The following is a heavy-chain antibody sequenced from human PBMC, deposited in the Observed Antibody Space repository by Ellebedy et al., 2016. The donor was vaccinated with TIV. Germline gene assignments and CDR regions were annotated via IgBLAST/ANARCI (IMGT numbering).Heavy chain of an antibody. CDR2: IGGDGSSAI. V-gene: IGHV3-48*04. Sequence: GGSLRLSXAASGFTFRNYPMNWVRQAPGKGLEWVSKIGGDGSSAIYYADSVKGRFTISRDDSKSSLYLQMDSLSAEDTAVYYCARDRGGLRLGELGYWGQGILVAVSS. J-gene: IGHJ4*02. CDR3: ARDRGGLRLGELGY. CDR1: GFTFRNYP. D-gene: IGHD3-16*01.